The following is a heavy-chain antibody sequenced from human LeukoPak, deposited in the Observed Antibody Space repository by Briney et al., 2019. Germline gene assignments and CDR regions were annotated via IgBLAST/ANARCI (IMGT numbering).Heavy chain of an antibody. Sequence: GGSLRLSCVASGFSFTDYYMTWIRQAPGKGLEWISYISGSGTTIKYADSVKGRFTISRDKAENSLYLQMNSLRAEDTAVYYCAREDATMAPGLDYWGQGTLVTVSS. CDR3: AREDATMAPGLDY. CDR1: GFSFTDYY. D-gene: IGHD5-18*01. V-gene: IGHV3-11*01. J-gene: IGHJ4*02. CDR2: ISGSGTTI.